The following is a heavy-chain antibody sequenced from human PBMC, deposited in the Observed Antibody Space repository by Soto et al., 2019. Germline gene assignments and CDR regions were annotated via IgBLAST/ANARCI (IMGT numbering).Heavy chain of an antibody. Sequence: QVQLVQSGAEEKKPGASVKVSCKASGYTFTSYAMHWVRQAPGQRLEWMGWINAGNGNTKYSQKFQGRVTITRDTSASTAYMELSSLRSEDTAVYYCARDSSSGWFSTLYGMDVWGQGTTVTVSS. D-gene: IGHD6-19*01. CDR2: INAGNGNT. J-gene: IGHJ6*02. V-gene: IGHV1-3*05. CDR3: ARDSSSGWFSTLYGMDV. CDR1: GYTFTSYA.